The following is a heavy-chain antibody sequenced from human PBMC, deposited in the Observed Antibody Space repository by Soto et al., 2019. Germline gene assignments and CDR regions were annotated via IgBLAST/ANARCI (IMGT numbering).Heavy chain of an antibody. CDR3: AGTSGYSSGWSTLRIDY. V-gene: IGHV5-51*01. D-gene: IGHD6-19*01. Sequence: GESLKISCKGSGYSFTSYWIGWVRQMPGKGLEWMGIIYPGDSDTRYSPSFQGQVTISADKSISTAYLQWSSLKASDTAMYYCAGTSGYSSGWSTLRIDYWGQGTLVTVS. CDR1: GYSFTSYW. CDR2: IYPGDSDT. J-gene: IGHJ4*02.